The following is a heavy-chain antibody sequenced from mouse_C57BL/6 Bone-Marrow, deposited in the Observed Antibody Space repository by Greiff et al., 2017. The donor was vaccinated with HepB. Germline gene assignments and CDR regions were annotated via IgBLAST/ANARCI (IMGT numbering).Heavy chain of an antibody. CDR1: GFTFSDAW. V-gene: IGHV6-6*01. J-gene: IGHJ1*03. CDR3: TRDYYGSSYYWYFDV. CDR2: IRHKANNHAT. D-gene: IGHD1-1*01. Sequence: DVKLVESGGGLVQPGGSMKLSCAASGFTFSDAWMDWVRQSPEKGLEWVAEIRHKANNHATYYAESVKGRFTISRNDSKSSVYLQMNSLRAEDTGIYYCTRDYYGSSYYWYFDVWGTGTTVTVSS.